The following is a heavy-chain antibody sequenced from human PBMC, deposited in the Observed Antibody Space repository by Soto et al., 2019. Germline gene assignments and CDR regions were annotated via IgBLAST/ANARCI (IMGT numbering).Heavy chain of an antibody. CDR2: IYYSGST. V-gene: IGHV4-59*01. Sequence: SETLSLTCSVSGSSISSYYWSWLRQPPGKGLEWIGNIYYSGSTNYNPSLKSRVIISVDSSKNQFSLRLNSVTAADTAVYYCTRVGGYYGDYPNFDYWGQGALVTVS. CDR3: TRVGGYYGDYPNFDY. J-gene: IGHJ4*02. D-gene: IGHD4-17*01. CDR1: GSSISSYY.